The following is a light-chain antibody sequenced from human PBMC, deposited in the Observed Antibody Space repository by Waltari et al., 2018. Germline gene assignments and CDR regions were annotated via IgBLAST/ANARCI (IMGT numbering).Light chain of an antibody. CDR1: QSLLYSNGKTY. V-gene: IGKV2D-29*01. J-gene: IGKJ2*01. CDR2: EVS. CDR3: MQSVQFPFT. Sequence: DIVMTQTPPSLSVTPGQPASISCKSSQSLLYSNGKTYLSWYLQKPGQPPQLLIYEVSNRLSGVPDRFSGSGSGTDFTLRISRVEAEDGGVYYCMQSVQFPFTFGQGTKLEIK.